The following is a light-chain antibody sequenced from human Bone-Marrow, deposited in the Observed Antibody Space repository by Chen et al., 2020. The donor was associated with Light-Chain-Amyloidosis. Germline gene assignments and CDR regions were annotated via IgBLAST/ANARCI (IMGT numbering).Light chain of an antibody. CDR2: RDT. CDR1: DLPTKY. CDR3: QSADSSGTYEVI. J-gene: IGLJ2*01. V-gene: IGLV3-25*03. Sequence: YQLPQPTSVSVSPGQTATHTCSGDDLPTKYAYWYQQKPGQAPVLVIHRDTERPSGISERFSGSSSGTTATLTISGVQAEDEADYHCQSADSSGTYEVIFGGGTKLTVL.